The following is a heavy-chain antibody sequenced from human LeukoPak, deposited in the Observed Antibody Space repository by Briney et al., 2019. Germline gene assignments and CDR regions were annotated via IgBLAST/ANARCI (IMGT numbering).Heavy chain of an antibody. Sequence: PSETLSLTCTVSGGSISSGGSYWSWIRQHPGKGLEWIGYIYYSGSTYYNPSLKSRVTISVDTSKNQFSLKLSSVTAADTAVYYCARNGITFGGVILYLDYWGQGTLVTVSS. D-gene: IGHD3-16*02. CDR1: GGSISSGGSY. CDR3: ARNGITFGGVILYLDY. V-gene: IGHV4-31*03. J-gene: IGHJ4*02. CDR2: IYYSGST.